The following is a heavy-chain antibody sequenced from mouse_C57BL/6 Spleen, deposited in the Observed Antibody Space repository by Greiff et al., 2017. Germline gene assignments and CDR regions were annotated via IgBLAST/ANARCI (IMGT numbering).Heavy chain of an antibody. J-gene: IGHJ4*01. CDR1: GFTFSDYG. CDR2: ISSGSSTI. V-gene: IGHV5-17*01. CDR3: ARRSYDAMDY. Sequence: EVHLVESGGGLVKPGGSLKLSCAASGFTFSDYGMHWVRQAPEKGLEWVAYISSGSSTIYYADTVKGRFTISRDNAKNTLFLQMTRLRSEDTAMYYCARRSYDAMDYWGQGTSVTVSS.